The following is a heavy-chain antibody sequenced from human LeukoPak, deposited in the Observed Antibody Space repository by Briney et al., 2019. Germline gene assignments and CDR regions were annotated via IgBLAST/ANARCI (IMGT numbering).Heavy chain of an antibody. CDR2: IYTSGST. V-gene: IGHV4-61*02. D-gene: IGHD3-3*01. J-gene: IGHJ4*02. CDR1: GGSISSGSYY. Sequence: SETLSLTCTVSGGSISSGSYYWSWIRQPAGKGLEWIGRIYTSGSTNYNPSLKSRVTISLDTSKNQFSLKLSSVTAADTAVYYCARGSIFGPLDYWGQGTLVTVSS. CDR3: ARGSIFGPLDY.